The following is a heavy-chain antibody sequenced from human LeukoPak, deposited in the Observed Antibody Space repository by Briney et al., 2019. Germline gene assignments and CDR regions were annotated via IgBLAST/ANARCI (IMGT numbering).Heavy chain of an antibody. Sequence: SVKVSCKASGGTFSIYAISWVRQAPGQGLEWMGGIIPIFGTANYAQKFQGRVTITADESTSTAYMELSSLRSEDTAVYYCARDWNDYGGNSYWFGPWGQGTLVTVSS. CDR3: ARDWNDYGGNSYWFGP. J-gene: IGHJ5*02. V-gene: IGHV1-69*13. D-gene: IGHD4-23*01. CDR1: GGTFSIYA. CDR2: IIPIFGTA.